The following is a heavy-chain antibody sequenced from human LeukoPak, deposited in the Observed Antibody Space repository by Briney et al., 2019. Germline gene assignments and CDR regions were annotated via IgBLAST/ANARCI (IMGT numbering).Heavy chain of an antibody. V-gene: IGHV3-30-3*01. J-gene: IGHJ4*02. Sequence: GGSLRLSCAASGFTFSSYSMHWVRQAPGKGLEWVAIISHDGSNKYYADSMKDRFTISRDNSKNTLYLQMNSLRAEDTAVYYCARTLITMVRGPLGYWGQGTLVTVSS. D-gene: IGHD3-10*01. CDR2: ISHDGSNK. CDR1: GFTFSSYS. CDR3: ARTLITMVRGPLGY.